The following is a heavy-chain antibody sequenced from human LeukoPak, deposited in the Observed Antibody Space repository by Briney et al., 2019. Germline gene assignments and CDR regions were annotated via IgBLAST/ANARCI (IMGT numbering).Heavy chain of an antibody. CDR2: ISGSGSST. V-gene: IGHV3-23*01. J-gene: IGHJ6*03. Sequence: GGSLRLSCAASGFTFSGYAMSWVRQAPGKGLEWVSAISGSGSSTYYADSVKGRFTITRDNSKNTLYLQMNSLRAEDTAVYYCASPLDTTGNYYYMDVWGKGTTVTVSS. CDR1: GFTFSGYA. CDR3: ASPLDTTGNYYYMDV. D-gene: IGHD5-18*01.